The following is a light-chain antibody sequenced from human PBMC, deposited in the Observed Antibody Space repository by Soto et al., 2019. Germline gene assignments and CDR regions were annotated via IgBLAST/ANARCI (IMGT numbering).Light chain of an antibody. CDR1: QSVSSY. J-gene: IGKJ1*01. V-gene: IGKV3-11*02. CDR3: QRRGNWPRT. Sequence: EIVLTQSPAPLFLSPGGRATPPSRARQSVSSYLAWYPQKLCPGPRLPLYDASKRGTGSPARFSGRGAGSDFTLTTSTQDPKDLAFYSCQRRGNWPRTFGQGTKV. CDR2: DAS.